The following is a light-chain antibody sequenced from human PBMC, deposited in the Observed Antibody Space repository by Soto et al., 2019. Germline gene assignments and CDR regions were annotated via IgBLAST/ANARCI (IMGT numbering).Light chain of an antibody. CDR2: GAS. CDR3: QQHNNWPRIT. V-gene: IGKV3-15*01. Sequence: EIVMTQSPATLSVSPGERSTVSCRASQSVSSNLAWYHQKPGQAPRLLIYGASTRATGIPARFSGSGSGTEFTLTLSSLQSEDFAVYYCQQHNNWPRITFGQGTRPEIK. CDR1: QSVSSN. J-gene: IGKJ5*01.